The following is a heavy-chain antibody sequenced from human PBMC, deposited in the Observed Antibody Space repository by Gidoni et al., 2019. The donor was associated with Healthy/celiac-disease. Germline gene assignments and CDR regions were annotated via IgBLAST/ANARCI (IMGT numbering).Heavy chain of an antibody. J-gene: IGHJ4*02. V-gene: IGHV2-5*01. CDR3: AHRPYTWNYEDYFDY. CDR1: GFSLSTSGVG. Sequence: QITLKESGPTLVKPTQTLTLTCPFSGFSLSTSGVGVGWIRQPPGKALEWLALIYWNDDKRYIPSLQSRLTITKDTSKNQVVLTMTNMDPVDTATYYCAHRPYTWNYEDYFDYWGQGTLVTVSS. D-gene: IGHD1-7*01. CDR2: IYWNDDK.